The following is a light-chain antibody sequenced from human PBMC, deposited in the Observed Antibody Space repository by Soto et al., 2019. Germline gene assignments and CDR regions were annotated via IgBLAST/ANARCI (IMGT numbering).Light chain of an antibody. CDR2: DAS. CDR1: QSIRTS. J-gene: IGKJ5*01. CDR3: QQRNVWPPIT. Sequence: EILVTKSPATLSLCRGEIATPSCRASQSIRTSLAWYQQKPGQAPRLVIFDASNRANGVPARFGGSGSGTDFTLTINSLEPEDFAVYYCQQRNVWPPITFGQGTRLEI. V-gene: IGKV3-11*01.